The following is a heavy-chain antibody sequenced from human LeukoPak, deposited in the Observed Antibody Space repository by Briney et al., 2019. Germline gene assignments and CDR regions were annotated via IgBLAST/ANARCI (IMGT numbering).Heavy chain of an antibody. V-gene: IGHV4-59*01. D-gene: IGHD5-24*01. CDR3: ARGIKRWLQLGYFDY. CDR2: IYYSGST. J-gene: IGHJ4*02. Sequence: PSETLSLTCTVSGGSISSYYWSWIRQPPGKGLEWIGYIYYSGSTNYNPSLKSRVTISVDTSKNQFSLKLSSVTAADTAVYYCARGIKRWLQLGYFDYWGQGTLVTVSS. CDR1: GGSISSYY.